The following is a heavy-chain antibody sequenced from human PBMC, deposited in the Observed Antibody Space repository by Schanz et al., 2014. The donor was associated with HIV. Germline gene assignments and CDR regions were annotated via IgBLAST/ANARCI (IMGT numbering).Heavy chain of an antibody. V-gene: IGHV3-21*01. D-gene: IGHD5-12*01. J-gene: IGHJ6*02. CDR3: ARGSGFLDYYYYGMDV. CDR2: ISSSSSYI. CDR1: GFGFSSYS. Sequence: VQLVESGGGLVTPGGSLRLSCAASGFGFSSYSINWVRQAPGKGLEWVSSISSSSSYIYYADSVKGRFTISRDNAKNSLFLQMNSLRADDTAVYYCARGSGFLDYYYYGMDVWGQGTTVTVSS.